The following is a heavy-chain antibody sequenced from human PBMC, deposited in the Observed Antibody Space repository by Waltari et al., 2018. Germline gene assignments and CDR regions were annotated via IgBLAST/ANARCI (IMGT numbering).Heavy chain of an antibody. Sequence: QVQLQQWGAGLLKPSETLSLTCAVYGGSFSGYYWSWIRQPPGKGLGWIGEINHSGSTNYNPSLKSRVTISVDTSKNQFSLKLSSVTAADTAVYYCARLSYSYGYMGAGYYYYYGMDVWGQGTTVTVSS. D-gene: IGHD5-18*01. J-gene: IGHJ6*02. CDR1: GGSFSGYY. V-gene: IGHV4-34*01. CDR3: ARLSYSYGYMGAGYYYYYGMDV. CDR2: INHSGST.